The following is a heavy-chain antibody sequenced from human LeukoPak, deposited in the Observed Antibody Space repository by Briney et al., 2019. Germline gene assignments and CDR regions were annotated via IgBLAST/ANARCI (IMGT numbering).Heavy chain of an antibody. Sequence: GGSLRLSCAASGFTFDDYAMHWVRQAPGKGLEWVSGISWNSGSIGYADSVKGRFTISRDNAKNSLYLQMNSLRAEDMALYYCAKEVATIGNWYFDLWGRGTLVTVSS. CDR1: GFTFDDYA. CDR2: ISWNSGSI. CDR3: AKEVATIGNWYFDL. D-gene: IGHD5-12*01. J-gene: IGHJ2*01. V-gene: IGHV3-9*03.